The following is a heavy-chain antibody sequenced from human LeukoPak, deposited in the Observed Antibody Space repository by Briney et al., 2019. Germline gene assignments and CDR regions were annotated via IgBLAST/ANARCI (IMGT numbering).Heavy chain of an antibody. J-gene: IGHJ3*02. CDR2: IYSGGGI. Sequence: GGSLRLSCAASGMTVSSNYMSWVRQAPGKGLEWVSVIYSGGGINYADSVKGRFTISRDNSKNTLYLQMGSLRAEDMAVYYCARGVSNVGATAFDIWGQGTMVTVSS. V-gene: IGHV3-66*01. CDR3: ARGVSNVGATAFDI. CDR1: GMTVSSNY. D-gene: IGHD1-26*01.